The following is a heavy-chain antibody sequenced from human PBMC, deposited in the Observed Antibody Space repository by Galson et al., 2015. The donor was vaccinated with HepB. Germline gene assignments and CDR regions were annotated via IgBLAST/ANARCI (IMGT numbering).Heavy chain of an antibody. CDR1: GGTFSSYA. D-gene: IGHD5-18*01. V-gene: IGHV1-69*13. CDR2: IIPIFGTA. CDR3: ASLSRTAMVIGARFDP. Sequence: SVKVSCKASGGTFSSYAISWVRQAPGQGLEWMGGIIPIFGTANYAQKFQGRVTITADESTSTAYMELSSLRSEDTAVYYCASLSRTAMVIGARFDPWGQGTLVTVSS. J-gene: IGHJ5*02.